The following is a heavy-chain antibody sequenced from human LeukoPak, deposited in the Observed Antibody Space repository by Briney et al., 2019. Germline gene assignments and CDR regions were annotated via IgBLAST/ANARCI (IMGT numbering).Heavy chain of an antibody. CDR1: GYAFTSYD. CDR3: ARGGNTAMAPSDY. Sequence: ASVKVSCKASGYAFTSYDINWVRQATGQGLEWMGWMNPNSGNTGYAQKFQGRVTMTRNTSISTAYMELSSLRSEDAAVYYCARGGNTAMAPSDYWGQGTLVTVYS. CDR2: MNPNSGNT. J-gene: IGHJ4*02. V-gene: IGHV1-8*01. D-gene: IGHD5-18*01.